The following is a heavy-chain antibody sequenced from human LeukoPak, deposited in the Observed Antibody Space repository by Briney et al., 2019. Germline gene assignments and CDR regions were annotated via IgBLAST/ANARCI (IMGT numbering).Heavy chain of an antibody. D-gene: IGHD2-15*01. J-gene: IGHJ4*02. CDR1: GFTFSSYA. CDR2: ISGSGGST. CDR3: ANLLSRLSNRGSR. Sequence: PGGSLRLSCAASGFTFSSYAMSWVRQAPGKGLEWVSAISGSGGSTYYADSVKGRFTISRDNSKNTLYLQMNSLRAEDTAVYYSANLLSRLSNRGSRWGQGTLVTVSS. V-gene: IGHV3-23*01.